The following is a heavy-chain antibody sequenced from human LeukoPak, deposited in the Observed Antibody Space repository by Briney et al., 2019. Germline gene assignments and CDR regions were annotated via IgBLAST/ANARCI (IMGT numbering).Heavy chain of an antibody. CDR3: AKIGWDDAFDI. J-gene: IGHJ3*02. Sequence: PGGSLRLSCAASGFTFSDYYMSWIRQAPGEGLDWVSYISGSGGSTYYADSVKGRFTISRDNSKNTLYLQMNSLRAEDTALYYCAKIGWDDAFDIWGQGTMVTVSS. CDR1: GFTFSDYY. CDR2: ISGSGGST. V-gene: IGHV3-23*01. D-gene: IGHD6-19*01.